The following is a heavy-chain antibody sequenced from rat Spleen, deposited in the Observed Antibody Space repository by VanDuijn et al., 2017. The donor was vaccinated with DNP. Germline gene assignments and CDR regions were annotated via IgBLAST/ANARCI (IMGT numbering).Heavy chain of an antibody. CDR1: GFTFSDYY. CDR2: INTNGGSP. D-gene: IGHD1-4*01. CDR3: TTRDRVYWYFDF. V-gene: IGHV5-20*01. J-gene: IGHJ1*01. Sequence: EVQLVETGGGLVQPGRSLKLSCAASGFTFSDYYMAWVRQAPTKGLEWVASINTNGGSPYYRDSLKGRFTVSRDKTKSPLYLQMDSLRSEDTATYYCTTRDRVYWYFDFWGPGTMVTVSS.